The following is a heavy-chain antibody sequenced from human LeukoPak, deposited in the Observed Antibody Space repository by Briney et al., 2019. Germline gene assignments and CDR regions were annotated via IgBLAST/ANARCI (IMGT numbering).Heavy chain of an antibody. D-gene: IGHD3-10*01. CDR2: MRQDGNEK. J-gene: IGHJ4*02. CDR3: ATDRRGSNDY. CDR1: GFTFSSYW. V-gene: IGHV3-7*01. Sequence: GGSLRLSCVASGFTFSSYWMTWVRQAPGKGLEWVANMRQDGNEKYYEDSVRGRFTIFRDNAKNSLYLQMNSLRAEDTAVYYCATDRRGSNDYWGQGTLVTVSS.